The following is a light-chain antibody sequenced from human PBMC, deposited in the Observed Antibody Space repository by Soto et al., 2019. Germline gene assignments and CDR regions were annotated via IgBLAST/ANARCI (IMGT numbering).Light chain of an antibody. J-gene: IGLJ1*01. CDR2: DTS. Sequence: QAVVTQEPSLTVSPGGTVTLTGGSSTGAVTSGHYPYWFQQKPGQAPRTLIYDTSNKHSWTPARFSGSLLGGKAALTLSGAQPEDEAEYYCLLSYSGARLYVFGTGTKVTVL. CDR1: TGAVTSGHY. CDR3: LLSYSGARLYV. V-gene: IGLV7-46*01.